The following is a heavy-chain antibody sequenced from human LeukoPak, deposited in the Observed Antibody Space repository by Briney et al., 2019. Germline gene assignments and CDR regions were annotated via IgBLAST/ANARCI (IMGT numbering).Heavy chain of an antibody. V-gene: IGHV1-46*01. CDR3: ARDPVMITFGGFLAGHSAADY. CDR1: GYTFTTYY. CDR2: INPGVGST. Sequence: GASVKDSCKTSGYTFTTYYIHWVRQAPGQGLEWMGVINPGVGSTTYAQKFQGRVTLTRDTSTSTVYMQLSSLRSEDAAVYYCARDPVMITFGGFLAGHSAADYWGQGTLVTVSS. D-gene: IGHD3-16*01. J-gene: IGHJ4*02.